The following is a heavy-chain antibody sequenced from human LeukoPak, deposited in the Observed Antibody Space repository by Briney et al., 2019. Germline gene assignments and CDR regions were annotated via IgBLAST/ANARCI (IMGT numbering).Heavy chain of an antibody. CDR3: AKDGGEPVNPRYFDY. Sequence: GGSLRLSCAASGFTFTNYAMSWVRQAPGKGLEWVSFISGSGSPTYYADSVKGRFTISRDNSKNTLYLQLNSLRSEDTAVYYCAKDGGEPVNPRYFDYWAREPWSPSPQ. V-gene: IGHV3-23*01. D-gene: IGHD1-26*01. CDR2: ISGSGSPT. CDR1: GFTFTNYA. J-gene: IGHJ4*02.